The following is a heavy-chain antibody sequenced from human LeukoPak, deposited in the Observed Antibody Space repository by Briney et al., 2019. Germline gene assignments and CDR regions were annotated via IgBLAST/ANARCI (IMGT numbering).Heavy chain of an antibody. D-gene: IGHD3-3*01. CDR1: GGSISSNTYY. Sequence: PSETLSLTCTVSGGSISSNTYYWGWIRQPPGKGLEWIGSIYYSGSTYYNLSLKSRVTISVDTSKNQFSLKLSSVTAADTAVYYCARAFWREYYWGQGTLVTVSS. V-gene: IGHV4-39*07. J-gene: IGHJ4*02. CDR2: IYYSGST. CDR3: ARAFWREYY.